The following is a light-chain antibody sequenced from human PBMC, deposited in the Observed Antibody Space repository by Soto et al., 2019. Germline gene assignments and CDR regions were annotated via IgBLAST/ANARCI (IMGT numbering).Light chain of an antibody. Sequence: QSVLTQPPSVSGAPGQMVTISCTGSSSNIGAGYDVHWYQHLPGTAPRLLIYGNTNRPSGVPDRFSGSKSGTSASLVITGLQAEDEADYYCQSYDSSLKNVFGTGTKLTVL. CDR2: GNT. CDR3: QSYDSSLKNV. J-gene: IGLJ1*01. V-gene: IGLV1-40*01. CDR1: SSNIGAGYD.